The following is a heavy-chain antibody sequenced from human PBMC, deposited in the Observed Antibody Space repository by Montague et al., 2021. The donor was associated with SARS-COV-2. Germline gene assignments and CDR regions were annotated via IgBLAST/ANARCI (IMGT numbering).Heavy chain of an antibody. J-gene: IGHJ3*01. D-gene: IGHD2-2*01. CDR1: GGSISSYY. CDR3: AKEREVVRAARTLVAFDL. V-gene: IGHV4-59*12. Sequence: TLSLTCTVSGGSISSYYWSWIRPPPGKGLEWIGYIYYSGSTNYNPSLKSRVSISVDTSKNQFTLKLTSVTAADTAMYYCAKEREVVRAARTLVAFDLWGQGTMVTVSS. CDR2: IYYSGST.